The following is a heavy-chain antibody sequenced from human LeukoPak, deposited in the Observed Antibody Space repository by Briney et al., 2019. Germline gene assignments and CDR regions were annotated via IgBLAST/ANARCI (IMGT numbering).Heavy chain of an antibody. CDR1: GFTVSSNY. J-gene: IGHJ4*02. CDR3: AKGLKNHDFWSGPLGY. D-gene: IGHD3-3*01. V-gene: IGHV3-66*01. CDR2: IYSGGST. Sequence: PGGSLRLSCAASGFTVSSNYMSWVRQAPGKGLEWVSVIYSGGSTYYADSVKGRFTISRDNSKNTLYLQMNSLRAEDTAVYYCAKGLKNHDFWSGPLGYWGQGTLVTVSS.